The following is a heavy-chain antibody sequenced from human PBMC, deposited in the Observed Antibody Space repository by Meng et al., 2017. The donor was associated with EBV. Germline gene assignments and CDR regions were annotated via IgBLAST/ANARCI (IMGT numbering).Heavy chain of an antibody. D-gene: IGHD5/OR15-5a*01. J-gene: IGHJ4*02. Sequence: QLQLQESGPGQVKPLXXLSLICTVLXDSISSFYYWAWLRQPPGRGLEWIGSAHYSGRTYYSPSLRSRVTVSIDTSKNQFSLRLTSVTAADTALYYCARPFPSIVSPRLDPFGDWGQGALVTVSS. CDR3: ARPFPSIVSPRLDPFGD. CDR1: XDSISSFYY. CDR2: AHYSGRT. V-gene: IGHV4-39*01.